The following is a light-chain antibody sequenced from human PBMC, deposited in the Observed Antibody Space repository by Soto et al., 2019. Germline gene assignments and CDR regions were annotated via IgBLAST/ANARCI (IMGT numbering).Light chain of an antibody. CDR3: QHRHN. V-gene: IGKV3-11*01. J-gene: IGKJ3*01. CDR1: PKVCHF. CDR2: DAS. Sequence: GFTQSPATLALSPGGRGTLPLRASPKVCHFLTWYQQKPGQPPTPLIYDASIRAAGFPARFSGSGSGTDFTLTISSLEPGDYAVYYCQHRHNFGPGTKVDLK.